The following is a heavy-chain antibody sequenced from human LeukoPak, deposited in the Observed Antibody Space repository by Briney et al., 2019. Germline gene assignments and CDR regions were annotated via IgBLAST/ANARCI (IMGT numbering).Heavy chain of an antibody. V-gene: IGHV1-69*04. Sequence: ASVKVSCKASGGTFSSYAISWVRQAPGHGLEWMGRIIPILGIANYAQKFQGRVTITADKSTSTAYMELSSLRSEDTAVYYCARARVDGPDYYGMDVWGQGTTVTVSS. J-gene: IGHJ6*02. CDR1: GGTFSSYA. CDR2: IIPILGIA. CDR3: ARARVDGPDYYGMDV. D-gene: IGHD5-24*01.